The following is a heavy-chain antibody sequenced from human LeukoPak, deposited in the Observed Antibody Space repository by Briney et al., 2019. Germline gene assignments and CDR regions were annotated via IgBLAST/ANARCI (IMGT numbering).Heavy chain of an antibody. CDR1: GYTFINYG. Sequence: ASVKVSCKTTGYTFINYGISWVRQAPGQGLEWMGWISVYNANTNYAQKLQGRVTMTTDASTSTAYMDLRSLTSDDTAVYYCARDLSPGYCYGGQGAFDIWGQGTMVTVSS. J-gene: IGHJ3*02. D-gene: IGHD5-18*01. CDR3: ARDLSPGYCYGGQGAFDI. V-gene: IGHV1-18*01. CDR2: ISVYNANT.